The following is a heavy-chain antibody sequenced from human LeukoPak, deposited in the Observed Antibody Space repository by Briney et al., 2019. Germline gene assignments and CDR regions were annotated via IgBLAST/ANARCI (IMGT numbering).Heavy chain of an antibody. CDR2: IYNSGST. Sequence: SETLSLTCTVPGGSISSYYWSWIRQPPGKGLECIGYIYNSGSTNYNPSLKSRVSISVDTSKNQFSLKLSSVTAADTAVYYCARSAIDAFDIWGQGTMVTVSS. V-gene: IGHV4-59*08. CDR3: ARSAIDAFDI. J-gene: IGHJ3*02. CDR1: GGSISSYY. D-gene: IGHD6-25*01.